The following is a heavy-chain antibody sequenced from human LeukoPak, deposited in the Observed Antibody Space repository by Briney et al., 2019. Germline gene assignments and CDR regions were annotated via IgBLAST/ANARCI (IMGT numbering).Heavy chain of an antibody. CDR2: ISYDGSNK. Sequence: GGSLRLSCAASGFTFSSYAMHWVRQAPGKGLEWVAVISYDGSNKYYADSVKGRFTISRDNSKNTLYLQMNSRRAEDTAVYYCARVDCSSTSCQNWFDPWGQGTLVTVSS. V-gene: IGHV3-30-3*01. CDR1: GFTFSSYA. CDR3: ARVDCSSTSCQNWFDP. D-gene: IGHD2-2*01. J-gene: IGHJ5*02.